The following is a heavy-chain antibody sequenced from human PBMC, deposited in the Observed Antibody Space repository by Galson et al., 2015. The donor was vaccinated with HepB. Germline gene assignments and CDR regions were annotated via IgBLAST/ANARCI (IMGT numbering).Heavy chain of an antibody. D-gene: IGHD1-26*01. J-gene: IGHJ3*02. CDR3: AKSNTGSYYGSAFDI. V-gene: IGHV3-23*01. CDR1: GFTFNTFA. Sequence: SLRVSCAASGFTFNTFAMNWVRQAPGKGLEWVSGISGDGGFTYYADSVKGRFTISRDNSKNTLSLQMNSLRAEDAAVYYCAKSNTGSYYGSAFDIWGQGTMVTVSS. CDR2: ISGDGGFT.